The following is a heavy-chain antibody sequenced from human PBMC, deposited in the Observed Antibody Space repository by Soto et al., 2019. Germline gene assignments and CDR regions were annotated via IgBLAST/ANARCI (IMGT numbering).Heavy chain of an antibody. CDR3: ARDPYGGYIFDS. Sequence: QVQLVESVGGVVQPGTSLRLSCAASGFLFRNYAMHWVRQSPAKGLEWLAVISFDGANIFYAGAAKGRFTISRDNSKQTLYLQLDSLRPEDTGVYFCARDPYGGYIFDSWGQGTQVTLSS. D-gene: IGHD5-12*01. CDR1: GFLFRNYA. CDR2: ISFDGANI. V-gene: IGHV3-30-3*01. J-gene: IGHJ4*02.